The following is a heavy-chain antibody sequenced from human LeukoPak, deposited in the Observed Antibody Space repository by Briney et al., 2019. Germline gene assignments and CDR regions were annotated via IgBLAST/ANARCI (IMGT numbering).Heavy chain of an antibody. CDR3: ARDRYSSGWNYYYYYMDV. V-gene: IGHV1-69*05. J-gene: IGHJ6*03. D-gene: IGHD6-19*01. CDR2: IIPIFGTA. Sequence: SVKVSCKASGGTFSSYAISWVRQAPGQGLEWMGGIIPIFGTANYAQKFRGRVTITTDESTSTAYMELSSLRSEDTAVYYCARDRYSSGWNYYYYYMDVWGKGTTVTVSS. CDR1: GGTFSSYA.